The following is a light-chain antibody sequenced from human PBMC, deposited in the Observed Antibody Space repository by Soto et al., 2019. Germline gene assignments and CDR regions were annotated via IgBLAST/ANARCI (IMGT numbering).Light chain of an antibody. CDR2: NNN. J-gene: IGLJ1*01. CDR3: AAWDDGLNGSV. V-gene: IGLV1-44*01. CDR1: SSHIGRNT. Sequence: QSVLTQPPSASGTPGQEVTISCSGSSSHIGRNTVNWYQQVPGTAPKLLIYNNNQRPSGVPDRFSGSKSGTSASLAIIGLQSEDEADYYCAAWDDGLNGSVFGAGTKVTVL.